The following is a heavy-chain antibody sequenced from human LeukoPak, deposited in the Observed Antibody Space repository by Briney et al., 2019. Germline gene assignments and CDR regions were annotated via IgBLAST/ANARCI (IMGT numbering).Heavy chain of an antibody. D-gene: IGHD6-13*01. V-gene: IGHV3-23*01. Sequence: GGSLRLSFAATGFTFSTYGMTWVRQAPGKGLEWVSGISGSGDTTYYADPVKGRFTISRDNSKNTLYLQMNSLRAEDTAIYYCAKDRIAAAGTVDYWGQGTLVTVSS. CDR1: GFTFSTYG. CDR2: ISGSGDTT. CDR3: AKDRIAAAGTVDY. J-gene: IGHJ4*02.